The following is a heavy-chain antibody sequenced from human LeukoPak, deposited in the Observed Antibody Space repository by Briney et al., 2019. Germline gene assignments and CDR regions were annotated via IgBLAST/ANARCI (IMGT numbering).Heavy chain of an antibody. CDR1: GYTFTGYY. D-gene: IGHD4-17*01. CDR2: INPNSGGT. CDR3: ARGPSGDYNNWFDP. J-gene: IGHJ5*02. Sequence: PGASVNVSYKASGYTFTGYYMHWVRQAPGQGLEWMGWINPNSGGTNYAQKFQGWVTMTRDTSIGTAYMELSRLRSDDTAVYYCARGPSGDYNNWFDPWGQGTLVTVSS. V-gene: IGHV1-2*04.